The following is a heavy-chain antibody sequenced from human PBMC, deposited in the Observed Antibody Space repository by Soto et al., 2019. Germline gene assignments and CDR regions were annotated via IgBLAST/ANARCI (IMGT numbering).Heavy chain of an antibody. V-gene: IGHV2-5*01. D-gene: IGHD3-22*01. CDR1: GFSLSSSGVG. CDR3: ASSPPGIDITGYSI. Sequence: QITLKESGPTLVNPTQTLTLTCTFSGFSLSSSGVGVGWIRQPPGKALEWLAVLPWNDDKRYSPSLKNRLTLAKDTSRNQVLLTLTTMDPVNTATYFCASSPPGIDITGYSIWGQGVVVTVSS. CDR2: LPWNDDK. J-gene: IGHJ3*02.